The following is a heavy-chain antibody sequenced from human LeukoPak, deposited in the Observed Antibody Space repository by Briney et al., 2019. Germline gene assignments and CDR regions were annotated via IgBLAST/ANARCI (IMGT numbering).Heavy chain of an antibody. CDR3: ARSIGLTGGGVDV. V-gene: IGHV3-11*01. CDR2: ITNSGSTI. D-gene: IGHD3-9*01. Sequence: GGSLRLSCAASGFTFSDYNMNWGREAPGKGLEWVSYITNSGSTIHYADSVKGRFTISRDNAKNSLYLQMNSLRAEDTAVYYCARSIGLTGGGVDVWGQGTTVTVSS. J-gene: IGHJ6*02. CDR1: GFTFSDYN.